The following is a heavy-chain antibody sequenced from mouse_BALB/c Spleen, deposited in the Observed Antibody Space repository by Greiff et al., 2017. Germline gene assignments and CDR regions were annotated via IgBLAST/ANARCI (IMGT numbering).Heavy chain of an antibody. J-gene: IGHJ3*01. CDR3: AMGFTTATPFAY. CDR1: GYSITSGYS. V-gene: IGHV3-6*02. CDR2: ISYDGSN. Sequence: EVQLVESGPGLVKPSQSLSLTCSVTGYSITSGYSWPWLRQFPGNKLEWMGYISYDGSNNYNPSLKNRISITRDTSKNQVFLKLNSVTTEDTATYYCAMGFTTATPFAYWGQGTLVTVSA. D-gene: IGHD1-2*01.